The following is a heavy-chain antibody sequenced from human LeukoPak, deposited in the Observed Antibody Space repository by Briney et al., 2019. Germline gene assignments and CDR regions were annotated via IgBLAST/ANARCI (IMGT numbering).Heavy chain of an antibody. CDR2: IYSSGST. CDR1: GGSINSFY. J-gene: IGHJ5*02. Sequence: SETLSLTCTVSGGSINSFYWTWIRQPAGKGLEWIGRIYSSGSTNFNPSLKSRVTMSVDKSKNQFSLKLSSVTAADTVVYYCARVPTAAGTRWFDPWGQGTLVTVSS. V-gene: IGHV4-4*07. D-gene: IGHD6-13*01. CDR3: ARVPTAAGTRWFDP.